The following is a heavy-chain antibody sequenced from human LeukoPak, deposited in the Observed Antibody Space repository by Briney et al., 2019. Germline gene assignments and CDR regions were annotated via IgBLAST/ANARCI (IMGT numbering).Heavy chain of an antibody. CDR2: ITPILGIA. D-gene: IGHD5-18*01. CDR1: GGTFSSYA. CDR3: ARGTHTAMVPFDY. Sequence: SVKVSCKASGGTFSSYAISWVRQAPGQGLEWMGRITPILGIANYAQKFQGRVTITADKSTSTAYMELSSLRSEDTAVYYCARGTHTAMVPFDYWGQGTLVTVSS. V-gene: IGHV1-69*04. J-gene: IGHJ4*02.